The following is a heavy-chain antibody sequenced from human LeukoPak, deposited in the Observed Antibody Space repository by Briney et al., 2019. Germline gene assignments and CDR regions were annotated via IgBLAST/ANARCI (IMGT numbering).Heavy chain of an antibody. CDR1: GYTFTGYY. D-gene: IGHD2-21*02. Sequence: EASVKVSCKASGYTFTGYYMHWVGQAPGQGLEWMGWINPNSGGTNYAQKFQGRVTMTRDTSISTAYMELSRLRSDDTAVYYCASRKKNCGGDCLPFDYWGQGTLVTVSS. V-gene: IGHV1-2*02. J-gene: IGHJ4*02. CDR3: ASRKKNCGGDCLPFDY. CDR2: INPNSGGT.